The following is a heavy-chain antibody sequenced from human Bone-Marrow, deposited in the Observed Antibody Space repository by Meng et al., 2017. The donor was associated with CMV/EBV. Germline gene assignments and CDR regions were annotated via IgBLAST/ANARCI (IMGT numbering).Heavy chain of an antibody. J-gene: IGHJ4*02. V-gene: IGHV1-2*02. CDR1: GYTFTGYY. Sequence: ASVKVSCKASGYTFTGYYMHWVRQAPGQGLEWMGWISPNSGGTNYAQKFLGRVTMTRDTSISTAYMELSRLRSDDTAVYYCARDLPGYYDSSGYSKAFDYWGQGTLVTVSS. CDR3: ARDLPGYYDSSGYSKAFDY. CDR2: ISPNSGGT. D-gene: IGHD3-22*01.